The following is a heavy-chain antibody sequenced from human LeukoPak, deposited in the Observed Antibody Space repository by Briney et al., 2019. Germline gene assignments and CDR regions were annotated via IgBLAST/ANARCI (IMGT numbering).Heavy chain of an antibody. CDR1: GGTFSSYA. V-gene: IGHV1-69*13. J-gene: IGHJ4*02. D-gene: IGHD3-10*01. CDR2: IIPIFGTA. CDR3: ARDLGHSGSYYSRNFDY. Sequence: ASVKVSCKASGGTFSSYAISWVRQAPGQGLEWMGGIIPIFGTANYAQKFQGRVTITADESTSTAYMELSSLRSEDTAVYYCARDLGHSGSYYSRNFDYWGQGTLVTVSS.